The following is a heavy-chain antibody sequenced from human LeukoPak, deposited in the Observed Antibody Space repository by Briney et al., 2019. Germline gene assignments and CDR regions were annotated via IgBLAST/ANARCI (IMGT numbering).Heavy chain of an antibody. V-gene: IGHV3-21*01. Sequence: GGSLRLSCAASRFTFSDYNMNWVRQAPGKGLEWVSSITKSGSYIYYADSVKGRFTISRDNAKNSLYLQMNSLRAEDTAVYYCARDGNSTWFDYWGQGTLVTVST. D-gene: IGHD6-13*01. J-gene: IGHJ4*02. CDR1: RFTFSDYN. CDR3: ARDGNSTWFDY. CDR2: ITKSGSYI.